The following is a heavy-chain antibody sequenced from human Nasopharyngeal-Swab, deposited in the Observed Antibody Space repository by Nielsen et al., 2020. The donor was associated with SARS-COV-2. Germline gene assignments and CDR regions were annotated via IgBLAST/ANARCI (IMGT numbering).Heavy chain of an antibody. CDR2: IKQDGSEK. V-gene: IGHV3-7*01. CDR3: ATGGSSGWYYYYYGMDV. J-gene: IGHJ6*02. CDR1: GITFSRYW. D-gene: IGHD6-19*01. Sequence: GESLKISCAASGITFSRYWMSWVRQAPGKGLEWVANIKQDGSEKYYVDSVKGRFTIYRDNAKNSLYLQMNSLRAEDTAVYYCATGGSSGWYYYYYGMDVWGQGTTVTVSS.